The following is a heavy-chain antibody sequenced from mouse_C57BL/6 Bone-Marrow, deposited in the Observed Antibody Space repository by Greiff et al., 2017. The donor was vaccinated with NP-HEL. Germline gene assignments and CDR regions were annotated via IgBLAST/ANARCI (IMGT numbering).Heavy chain of an antibody. J-gene: IGHJ2*01. Sequence: QVQLKQSGAELVRPGASVTLSCKASGYTFTDYEMHWVKQTPVHGLEWIGAIDPETGGTAYNQKFKGKAILTADKSSSTAYMELRSLTSEDSAVYYCTRRNYYYGSRDYWGQGTTLTVSS. V-gene: IGHV1-15*01. CDR2: IDPETGGT. CDR1: GYTFTDYE. D-gene: IGHD1-1*01. CDR3: TRRNYYYGSRDY.